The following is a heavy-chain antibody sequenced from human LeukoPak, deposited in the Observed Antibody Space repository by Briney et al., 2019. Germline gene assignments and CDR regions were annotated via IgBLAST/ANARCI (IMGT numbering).Heavy chain of an antibody. Sequence: SETPSLTCAVYGGSFSGYYWSWIRQPPGKGLEWIGEINHSGSTNYNPSLKSRVTISVDTSKNQFSLKLSSVTAADTAVYYCAKDYSKTSYYGSGTYYRPNWFDPWGQGTLVTVSS. CDR3: AKDYSKTSYYGSGTYYRPNWFDP. J-gene: IGHJ5*02. CDR1: GGSFSGYY. D-gene: IGHD3-10*01. V-gene: IGHV4-34*01. CDR2: INHSGST.